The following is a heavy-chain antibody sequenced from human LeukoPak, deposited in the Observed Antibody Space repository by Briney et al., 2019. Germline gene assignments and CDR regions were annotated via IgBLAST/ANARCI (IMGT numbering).Heavy chain of an antibody. D-gene: IGHD2-2*01. V-gene: IGHV3-30*03. Sequence: GGSLRLSCAASGFTFSSYGMHWVRQAPGKGLEWVAVISYDGSNKYYADSVKGRFTISRDNSKNTLYLQMNSLRAEDTAVYYCATYGGWGHIVVVPAAMLFDYWGQGTLVTVSS. CDR2: ISYDGSNK. J-gene: IGHJ4*02. CDR3: ATYGGWGHIVVVPAAMLFDY. CDR1: GFTFSSYG.